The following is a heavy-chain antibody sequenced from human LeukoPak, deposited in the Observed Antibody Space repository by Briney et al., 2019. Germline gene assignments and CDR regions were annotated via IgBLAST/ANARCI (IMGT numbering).Heavy chain of an antibody. CDR1: GFTFSSYS. J-gene: IGHJ4*02. CDR3: AMGPSSNWYYFDY. D-gene: IGHD6-13*01. Sequence: PGGSLRLSCAASGFTFSSYSMNWVRQAPGKGLEWVSSISSSSSYIYYADSVKGRFAISRDNAKNSLYLQMNSLRAGDTAVYYCAMGPSSNWYYFDYWGRGTLVTVSS. CDR2: ISSSSSYI. V-gene: IGHV3-21*01.